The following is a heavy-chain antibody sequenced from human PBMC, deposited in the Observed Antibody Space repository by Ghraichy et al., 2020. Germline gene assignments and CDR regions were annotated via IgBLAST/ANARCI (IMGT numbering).Heavy chain of an antibody. CDR3: ARVGRTDFWSGYYKPPGVSWFDP. CDR1: GGSISSGDHF. J-gene: IGHJ5*02. CDR2: IYYSGNS. D-gene: IGHD3-3*01. V-gene: IGHV4-30-4*01. Sequence: LRLSCTVSGGSISSGDHFWSWIRQPPGKGLEWIGYIYYSGNSYYNPSLKSRVTLSVDTSKNQFSLRLSSVTAADTALYYCARVGRTDFWSGYYKPPGVSWFDPWGQGTLVTVSS.